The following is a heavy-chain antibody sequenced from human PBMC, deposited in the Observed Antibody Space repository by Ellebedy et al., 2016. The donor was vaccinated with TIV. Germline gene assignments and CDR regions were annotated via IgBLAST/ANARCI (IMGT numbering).Heavy chain of an antibody. V-gene: IGHV3-48*03. J-gene: IGHJ3*01. CDR2: ISRSGSTI. CDR1: GFTLSRYD. Sequence: GESLKISCAASGFTLSRYDMNWVRQAPGKGLEWLSYISRSGSTIYYADSVKGRFTISRDNSKDTLYLQMNSLRAEDTAIYYCARDPVGVGPAFDVWGQGTMVTVYS. D-gene: IGHD4-23*01. CDR3: ARDPVGVGPAFDV.